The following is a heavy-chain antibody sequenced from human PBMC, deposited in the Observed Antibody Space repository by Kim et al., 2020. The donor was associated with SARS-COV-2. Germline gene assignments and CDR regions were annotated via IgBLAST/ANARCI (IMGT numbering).Heavy chain of an antibody. J-gene: IGHJ4*02. D-gene: IGHD4-17*01. CDR3: AKWSGLRAFDY. Sequence: KYYADSVKGRFTISRDNSKNTLYLQMNSLRAEDTAVYYCAKWSGLRAFDYWGQGTLVTVSS. V-gene: IGHV3-30*02. CDR2: K.